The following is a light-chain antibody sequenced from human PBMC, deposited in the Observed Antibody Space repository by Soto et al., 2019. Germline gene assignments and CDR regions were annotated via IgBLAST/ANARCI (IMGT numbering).Light chain of an antibody. CDR1: QSVHNY. CDR3: QQRSNWPPIT. J-gene: IGKJ5*01. CDR2: GAS. Sequence: EIVLTQSPATLSLSPGDRAALSVRGSQSVHNYLAWYQQKPGQAPRLLIYGASTRAAGIPARFSGSGSGTDFTLTISSLEPEDFAFYYCQQRSNWPPITFGQGTRLEIK. V-gene: IGKV3-11*01.